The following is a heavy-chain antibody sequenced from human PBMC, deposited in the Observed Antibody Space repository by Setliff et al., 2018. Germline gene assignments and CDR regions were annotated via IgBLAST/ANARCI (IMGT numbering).Heavy chain of an antibody. Sequence: NPSETLSLTCTVSGGSISGSSSFWGWIRQPTGKGMEWIGSVYYSGSTYYNPSLKSRVTISVDTSKNQFSLKLRSVTAADTAVYYCARRATGRPVPEDYWGQGTLVTVSS. V-gene: IGHV4-39*01. J-gene: IGHJ4*02. CDR3: ARRATGRPVPEDY. CDR2: VYYSGST. CDR1: GGSISGSSSF. D-gene: IGHD6-6*01.